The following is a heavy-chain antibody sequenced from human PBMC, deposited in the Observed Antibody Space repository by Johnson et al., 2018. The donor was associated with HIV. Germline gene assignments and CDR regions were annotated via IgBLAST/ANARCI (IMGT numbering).Heavy chain of an antibody. J-gene: IGHJ3*02. CDR1: GFTFDDYG. CDR2: INWNGGST. Sequence: VQLVESGGGVVRPGGSLRLSCAASGFTFDDYGMSWVRQAPGKGLEWVSGINWNGGSTGYADSVKGRFTISRDNAKNSLYLQMNSLRAEDTALYYCARDSRIGTMVLLSDAFDIWGKGQWSPSLQ. CDR3: ARDSRIGTMVLLSDAFDI. D-gene: IGHD3-10*01. V-gene: IGHV3-20*04.